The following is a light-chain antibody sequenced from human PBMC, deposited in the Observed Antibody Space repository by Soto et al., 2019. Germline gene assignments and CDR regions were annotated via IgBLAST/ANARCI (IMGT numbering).Light chain of an antibody. CDR2: GAS. CDR1: QSASSRY. J-gene: IGKJ1*01. V-gene: IGKV3-20*01. CDR3: QQYGSSSLT. Sequence: EIVLTQSPGTLSLSPGERATLSCRAGQSASSRYLAWYQQKPGQAPRLLIYGASSRATGIPDRFSGSGSGTDFIVTKSRLEPEDFAVYYCQQYGSSSLTFGQWIKVEIK.